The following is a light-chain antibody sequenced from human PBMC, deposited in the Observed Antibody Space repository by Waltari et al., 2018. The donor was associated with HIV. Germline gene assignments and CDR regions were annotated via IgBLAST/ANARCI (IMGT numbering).Light chain of an antibody. V-gene: IGLV2-14*01. CDR2: EVT. Sequence: QSALTQPASVSGSPGQSITISCTGTSSAVGGYNYVSWYQQHPGKAPKLMIYEVTNRPSGFSKCFSGSKSANTASLTISGLQAEDEADYYCSSYTTSSTLVFGGGTKVTVL. CDR1: SSAVGGYNY. J-gene: IGLJ2*01. CDR3: SSYTTSSTLV.